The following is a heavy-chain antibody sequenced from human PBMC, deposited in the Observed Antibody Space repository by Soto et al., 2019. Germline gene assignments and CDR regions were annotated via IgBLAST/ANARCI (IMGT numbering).Heavy chain of an antibody. CDR3: ARIINSDFWSGYYNWFDP. D-gene: IGHD3-3*01. J-gene: IGHJ5*02. Sequence: GGSLRLSCAASGFTFSSYWMSWVRQAPGKGLEWVANIKPDGSEKYYVDSVKGRFTISRDNTKNSLYLQMNSLRAEDTAVYYCARIINSDFWSGYYNWFDPWGQGTLVTVSS. CDR1: GFTFSSYW. V-gene: IGHV3-7*01. CDR2: IKPDGSEK.